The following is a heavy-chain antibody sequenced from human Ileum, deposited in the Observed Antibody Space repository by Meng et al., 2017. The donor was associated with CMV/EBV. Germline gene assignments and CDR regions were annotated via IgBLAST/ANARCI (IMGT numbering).Heavy chain of an antibody. CDR2: INPNSGGT. Sequence: ASVKVSCKASGYTFTGYYMHWVRQAPGQGLEWMGWINPNSGGTNYAQKFQGRVTMTRDTSISTAYMELSRLRSDDTAVYYCARDFWSGYYTGFFDYWGQGTRVTVSS. J-gene: IGHJ4*02. CDR1: GYTFTGYY. V-gene: IGHV1-2*02. D-gene: IGHD3-3*01. CDR3: ARDFWSGYYTGFFDY.